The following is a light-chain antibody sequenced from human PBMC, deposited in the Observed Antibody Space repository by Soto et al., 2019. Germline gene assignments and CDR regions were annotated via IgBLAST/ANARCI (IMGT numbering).Light chain of an antibody. Sequence: DILMSQSPYXLAVXLXXXXXXNXXSXQXXXYSSNNKNYLAWYQQKPGQPPKLLFYWASTRESGVPDRFRGSESGTDFTLTISSLQAEHVAVYYCQQYYSTPLTFGGGTKVDI. CDR3: QQYYSTPLT. V-gene: IGKV4-1*01. J-gene: IGKJ4*01. CDR1: QXXXYSSNNKNY. CDR2: WAS.